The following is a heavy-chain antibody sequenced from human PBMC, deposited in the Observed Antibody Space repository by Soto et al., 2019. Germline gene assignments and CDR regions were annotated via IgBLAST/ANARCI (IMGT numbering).Heavy chain of an antibody. J-gene: IGHJ3*02. V-gene: IGHV1-69*13. CDR3: ARVRMPAAAIDVFDI. CDR2: IIPIFGTA. Sequence: SVKVSCKASGGTFSSYAISWVRQAPGQGLEWMGGIIPIFGTANYAQKFQGRVTITADESTSTAYMELSSLRSEDTAVYYCARVRMPAAAIDVFDIWGQGTMVTVSS. D-gene: IGHD2-2*01. CDR1: GGTFSSYA.